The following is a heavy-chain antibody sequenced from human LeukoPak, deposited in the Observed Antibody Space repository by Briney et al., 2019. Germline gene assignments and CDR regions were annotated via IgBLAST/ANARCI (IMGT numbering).Heavy chain of an antibody. D-gene: IGHD5-24*01. CDR3: ATESVELATIPLGY. V-gene: IGHV3-7*01. CDR2: IKQDGSEK. CDR1: GFTVSSYW. J-gene: IGHJ4*02. Sequence: GGSLRLSCGVSGFTVSSYWMSWVRQAPGKGLEWVASIKQDGSEKYYVESVKGRFTIARDDAKNSLYLQMNSLRADDTAVYYCATESVELATIPLGYWGQGTLVTVSS.